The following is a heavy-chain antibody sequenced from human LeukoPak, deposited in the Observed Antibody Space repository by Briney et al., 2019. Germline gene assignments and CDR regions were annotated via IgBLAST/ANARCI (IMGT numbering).Heavy chain of an antibody. CDR2: MNPNSGNT. J-gene: IGHJ6*03. Sequence: GASVKVSCKASGYTFTSYDINWVRQATGQGLEWMGWMNPNSGNTGYAQKFQGRVTMTRNTSISTAYMELSSLRSEDTAIYYCARAVRDGYIDYFYYMAVWGKGTTVTVSS. CDR1: GYTFTSYD. CDR3: ARAVRDGYIDYFYYMAV. D-gene: IGHD5-24*01. V-gene: IGHV1-8*01.